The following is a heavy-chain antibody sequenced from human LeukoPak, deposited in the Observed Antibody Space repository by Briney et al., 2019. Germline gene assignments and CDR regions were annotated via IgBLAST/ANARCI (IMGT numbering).Heavy chain of an antibody. Sequence: GGSLRLSCAAPGFTFSSYEMNWVRQAPGKGLEWVSYISSGGSIIYYADSVEGRFTISRDNAKNSLYLQMNSLRVEDTAVYYCARVGYTSGYSYWGQGTLVTVSS. J-gene: IGHJ4*02. D-gene: IGHD3-22*01. V-gene: IGHV3-48*03. CDR3: ARVGYTSGYSY. CDR1: GFTFSSYE. CDR2: ISSGGSII.